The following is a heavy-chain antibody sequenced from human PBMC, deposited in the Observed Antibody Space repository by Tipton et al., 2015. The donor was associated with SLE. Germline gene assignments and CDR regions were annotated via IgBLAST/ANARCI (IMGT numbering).Heavy chain of an antibody. Sequence: SLRLSCAASGFTFSSYAMHWVRQAPGKGLEYVSAISSNGGSTYYANSVKGRFTISRDNSKNTLYLQMGSLRAEDMAVYYCAREGSGYYDYYYGMDVWGQGTTVTVSS. CDR1: GFTFSSYA. J-gene: IGHJ6*02. CDR2: ISSNGGST. D-gene: IGHD3-3*01. CDR3: AREGSGYYDYYYGMDV. V-gene: IGHV3-64*01.